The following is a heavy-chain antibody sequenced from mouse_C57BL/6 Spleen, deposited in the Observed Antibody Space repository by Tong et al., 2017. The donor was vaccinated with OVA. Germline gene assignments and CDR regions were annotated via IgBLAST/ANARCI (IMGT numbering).Heavy chain of an antibody. CDR2: IDPENGDT. CDR1: GFNIKDDY. CDR3: ARLDDYDSSYWYFDV. J-gene: IGHJ1*03. V-gene: IGHV14-4*01. D-gene: IGHD2-4*01. Sequence: EVQLQESGAELVRPGASVKLSCTASGFNIKDDYMHWVKQRPEQGLEWIGWIDPENGDTEYASKFQGKATITADTSSNTAYLQLSSLTSEDAAVYYCARLDDYDSSYWYFDVWGTGTTVTVSS.